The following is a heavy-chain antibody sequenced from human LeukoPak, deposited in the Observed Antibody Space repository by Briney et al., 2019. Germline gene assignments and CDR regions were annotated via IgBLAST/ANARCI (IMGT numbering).Heavy chain of an antibody. Sequence: PGGSLRLSCAASGFTFSTYAMSWVRQAPGKGLERVSAISDSGISTYYADSVKGRFTISRDNSKNTLYLQMNSLRAEDTAVYYCAKDQTYYYDSSGYWWGQGTLVTVSS. V-gene: IGHV3-23*01. CDR1: GFTFSTYA. J-gene: IGHJ4*02. D-gene: IGHD3-22*01. CDR3: AKDQTYYYDSSGYW. CDR2: ISDSGIST.